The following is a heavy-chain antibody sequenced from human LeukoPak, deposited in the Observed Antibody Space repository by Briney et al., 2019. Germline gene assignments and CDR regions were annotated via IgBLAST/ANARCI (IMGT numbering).Heavy chain of an antibody. J-gene: IGHJ4*02. CDR2: IYYSGST. CDR1: GGSISSSSYY. D-gene: IGHD5-24*01. V-gene: IGHV4-39*01. Sequence: PSETLSLTCTVSGGSISSSSYYWGWIRQPPGKGLEWIGSIYYSGSTYYNPSLKSRVTISVDTSKNQFSLKLSSVTAADTAVYYCASPSPRDGYNSIWGQGTLVTVSS. CDR3: ASPSPRDGYNSI.